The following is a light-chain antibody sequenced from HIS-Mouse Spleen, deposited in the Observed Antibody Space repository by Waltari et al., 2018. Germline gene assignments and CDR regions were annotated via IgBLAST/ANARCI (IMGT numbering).Light chain of an antibody. CDR2: EDS. V-gene: IGLV3-10*01. CDR3: YSTDSSGNHRV. CDR1: ALPNKY. Sequence: SYELTQPPSVSVSPGQTARITCPGDALPNKYPHWYPQKSGQATGLVIYEDSKRPSGIPERFSGSSSGTMATLTISGAQVEDEADYYCYSTDSSGNHRVFGGGTKLTVL. J-gene: IGLJ2*01.